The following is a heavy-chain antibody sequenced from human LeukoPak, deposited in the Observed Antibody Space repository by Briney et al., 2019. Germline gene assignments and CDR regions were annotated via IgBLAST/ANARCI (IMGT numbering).Heavy chain of an antibody. CDR3: TTESGYSSGWYSPAFDY. D-gene: IGHD6-19*01. Sequence: PGGSLRLSCAASGFTFSNAWMSWVRQAPGKGLEWVGRIKSKTDGGTTDYAAPVKGRFTISRDDSKNTLYLQMNSLKTEDTAVYYCTTESGYSSGWYSPAFDYWGQGTLVTVSS. J-gene: IGHJ4*02. CDR2: IKSKTDGGTT. CDR1: GFTFSNAW. V-gene: IGHV3-15*01.